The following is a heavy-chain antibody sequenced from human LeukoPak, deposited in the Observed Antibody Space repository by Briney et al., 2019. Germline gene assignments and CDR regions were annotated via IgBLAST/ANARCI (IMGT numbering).Heavy chain of an antibody. CDR3: AKGSREWELLDAFDF. J-gene: IGHJ3*01. Sequence: GGSLRLSRAASGFTFSSYGMTWVRQAPGKGLEWVSGISGSGVRTDYADSVKGRFTISRDNAKNTLYLQMNSLGVEDTAVYYCAKGSREWELLDAFDFWGQGTMVTVSS. CDR2: ISGSGVRT. D-gene: IGHD1-26*01. CDR1: GFTFSSYG. V-gene: IGHV3-23*01.